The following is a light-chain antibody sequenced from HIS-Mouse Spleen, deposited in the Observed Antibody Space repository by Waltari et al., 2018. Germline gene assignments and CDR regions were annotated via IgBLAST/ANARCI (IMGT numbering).Light chain of an antibody. V-gene: IGLV2-14*03. Sequence: QSALTQPGSVSGSPGQSITISCTGTSSDVGGYNYVSWYQQHQGKAPKLMIYDVSNRPSGVSNRFSGSKSGNTASLTISGLQAEDEADYYCSSYTSSSFNVVFGGGTKLTVL. CDR3: SSYTSSSFNVV. J-gene: IGLJ2*01. CDR2: DVS. CDR1: SSDVGGYNY.